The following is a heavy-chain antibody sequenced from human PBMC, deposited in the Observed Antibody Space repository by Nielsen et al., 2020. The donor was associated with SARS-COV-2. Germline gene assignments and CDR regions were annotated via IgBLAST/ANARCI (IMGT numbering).Heavy chain of an antibody. J-gene: IGHJ4*02. CDR1: GGSFSGYY. Sequence: SETLSLTCAVYGGSFSGYYWSWIRQPPGKGLEWIGEINHSGSTNYNPSLKSRVTISVDTSKNQSSLKLSSVTAADTAVYYCARGIYSSSWVRSYFDYWGQGTLVTVSS. V-gene: IGHV4-34*01. CDR3: ARGIYSSSWVRSYFDY. D-gene: IGHD6-13*01. CDR2: INHSGST.